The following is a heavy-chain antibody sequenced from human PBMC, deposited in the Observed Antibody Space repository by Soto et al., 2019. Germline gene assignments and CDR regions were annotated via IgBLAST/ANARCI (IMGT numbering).Heavy chain of an antibody. Sequence: EVQLVESGGGLVQPGGSLRLSCEASGFTFRNYDMHWVRQGTGKGLEWVSGISAAGDPDYADSVEGRFTISRENAQNSSFLQMNSLSVGDTAVYYCARTDRDFYGLDVWGQGTTVIVSS. J-gene: IGHJ6*02. CDR2: ISAAGDP. CDR3: ARTDRDFYGLDV. CDR1: GFTFRNYD. V-gene: IGHV3-13*05.